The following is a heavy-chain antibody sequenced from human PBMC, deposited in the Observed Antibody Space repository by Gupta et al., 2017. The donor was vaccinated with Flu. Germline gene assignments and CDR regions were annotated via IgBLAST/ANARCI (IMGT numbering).Heavy chain of an antibody. D-gene: IGHD6-13*01. Sequence: QVQLQESCPGLVKPSQTLSLTCTVSGGSIRRGGYYWRWIRQHPGKGLEWIGYFYYSGSTYYNPSLKSRVTISVDTSKNQFSLKLSSVTAADTAVYYCARDVRAAAGKHYYFDYWGQGTLVTVSS. V-gene: IGHV4-31*03. CDR2: FYYSGST. CDR1: GGSIRRGGYY. J-gene: IGHJ4*02. CDR3: ARDVRAAAGKHYYFDY.